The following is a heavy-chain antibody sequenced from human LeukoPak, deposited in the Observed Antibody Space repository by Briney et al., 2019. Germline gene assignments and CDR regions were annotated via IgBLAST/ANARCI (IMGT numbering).Heavy chain of an antibody. D-gene: IGHD4/OR15-4a*01. J-gene: IGHJ4*02. CDR3: ARLLTSSLIDY. Sequence: PGGSLRLSCAASGFTFSTYAMSWVRQAPGKGLVWVSRINSDGSSTSYADSVKGRFTISRDNAKNTLYLQMNSLRAEDTAVYYCARLLTSSLIDYWGQGTLVTVSS. CDR2: INSDGSST. CDR1: GFTFSTYA. V-gene: IGHV3-74*01.